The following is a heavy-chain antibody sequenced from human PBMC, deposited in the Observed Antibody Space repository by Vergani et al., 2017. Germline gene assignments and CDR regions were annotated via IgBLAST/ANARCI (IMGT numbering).Heavy chain of an antibody. V-gene: IGHV3-21*01. Sequence: EVQLVESGGGLVKPGGSLRLSCAASGFTFSSYSMNWVRQAPGKGLEWVSSISSSSSYIYYADSVKGRFTISRDNAKNSLYLQMNSLRAEDTAVYYCARGPVTTPYYFDYWGQGTLVTVSS. CDR2: ISSSSSYI. D-gene: IGHD4-17*01. CDR1: GFTFSSYS. CDR3: ARGPVTTPYYFDY. J-gene: IGHJ4*02.